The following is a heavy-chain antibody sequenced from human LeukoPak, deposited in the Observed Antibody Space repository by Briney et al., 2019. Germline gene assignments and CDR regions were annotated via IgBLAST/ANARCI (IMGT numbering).Heavy chain of an antibody. D-gene: IGHD6-13*01. CDR1: GSSVSGYW. V-gene: IGHV3-7*01. J-gene: IGHJ4*02. CDR2: IKQDGSEK. Sequence: GGSLRLSCAVSGSSVSGYWMTWVRQAPGKGLEWVANIKQDGSEKNYVDSVKGRFTIYRDNAENSLFLQMNSLRVEDTAVYYCAREWQGGIAAAGTRIEGDYWGQGTLVAVSS. CDR3: AREWQGGIAAAGTRIEGDY.